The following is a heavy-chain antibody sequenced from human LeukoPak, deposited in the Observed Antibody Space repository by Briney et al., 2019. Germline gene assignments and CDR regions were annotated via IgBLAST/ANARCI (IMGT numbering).Heavy chain of an antibody. V-gene: IGHV3-21*01. CDR1: GFTFSSYS. CDR3: ARAPQYDYYDSSGYYYPYYYYMDV. CDR2: ISSSSSYI. J-gene: IGHJ6*03. D-gene: IGHD3-22*01. Sequence: KPGGSLRLSCAASGFTFSSYSMNWVRQAPGKGLEWVSSISSSSSYIYYADSVKGRFTISRDNAKNSLYLQMNSLRAEDTAVYYCARAPQYDYYDSSGYYYPYYYYMDVWGKGTTVTVSS.